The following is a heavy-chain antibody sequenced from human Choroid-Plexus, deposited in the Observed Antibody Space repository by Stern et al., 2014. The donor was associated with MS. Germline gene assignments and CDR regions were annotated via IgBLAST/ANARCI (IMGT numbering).Heavy chain of an antibody. CDR2: INPNTGGT. CDR1: GDIFTGYY. Sequence: QVQLVQSGAELKKPGASVKGSCMNSGDIFTGYYIHWVRQAPGQGLEWIAWINPNTGGTKDAQKFQGRVTMSRDTAISTAYVELSSLTSDDTAVYYCARDQRGITIFGVVTDYYYLGMDVWGQGTTVTVSS. J-gene: IGHJ6*02. CDR3: ARDQRGITIFGVVTDYYYLGMDV. D-gene: IGHD3-3*01. V-gene: IGHV1-2*02.